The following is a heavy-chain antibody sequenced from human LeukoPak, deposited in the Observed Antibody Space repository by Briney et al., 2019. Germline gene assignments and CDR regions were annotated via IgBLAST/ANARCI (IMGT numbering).Heavy chain of an antibody. CDR3: ARKVAYYYGSGSLNWFDP. CDR2: INHSGST. D-gene: IGHD3-10*01. V-gene: IGHV4-34*01. CDR1: GGSFSGYY. J-gene: IGHJ5*02. Sequence: SETLSLTCAVYGGSFSGYYWSWIRQPPGKGLEWIGEINHSGSTNYNPSLKSRVTISVDTSKNQFSLKLSSVTAADTAVYYCARKVAYYYGSGSLNWFDPWGQGTLVTVS.